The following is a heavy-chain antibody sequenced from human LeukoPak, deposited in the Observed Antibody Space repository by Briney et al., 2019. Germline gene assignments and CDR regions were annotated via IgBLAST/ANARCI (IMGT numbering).Heavy chain of an antibody. CDR3: ATKLGVWFGGDAFDI. Sequence: ASVKVSCKASGYTFTGYYMHWVRQAPGQGLEWMGWINPNSGGTNYAQKFQGRVTMTRDTSISTAYMELSRLRSDDTAVYYCATKLGVWFGGDAFDIWGQGTMVTVSS. J-gene: IGHJ3*02. CDR1: GYTFTGYY. CDR2: INPNSGGT. V-gene: IGHV1-2*02. D-gene: IGHD3-10*01.